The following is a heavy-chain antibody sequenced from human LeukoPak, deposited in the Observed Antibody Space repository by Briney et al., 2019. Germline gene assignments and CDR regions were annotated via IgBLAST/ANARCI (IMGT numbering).Heavy chain of an antibody. Sequence: GGSLRLSCEASGFTFSSYSMNWVRQAPGKGLEWVSYISFSSATIHYADSVKGRFTISRDSSKNTLYLRMNSLRAEDTAVYYCAKQGRDWLRDYYYYMDVWGKGTTVTISS. D-gene: IGHD3-9*01. CDR2: ISFSSATI. V-gene: IGHV3-48*01. J-gene: IGHJ6*03. CDR1: GFTFSSYS. CDR3: AKQGRDWLRDYYYYMDV.